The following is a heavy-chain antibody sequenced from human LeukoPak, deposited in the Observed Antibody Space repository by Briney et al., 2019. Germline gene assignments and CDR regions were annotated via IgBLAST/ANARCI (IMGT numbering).Heavy chain of an antibody. V-gene: IGHV1-8*01. D-gene: IGHD6-19*01. CDR3: ARGVAGTSKFPPYGMDV. CDR1: GYTFTSYD. J-gene: IGHJ6*02. Sequence: ASVKVSCKASGYTFTSYDIHWVRQATGQGLEWMGWMNPNSGNTGYAQKFQGRVTMTRNTSISTAYMELSSLRSEDTAVYYCARGVAGTSKFPPYGMDVWGQGTTVTVSS. CDR2: MNPNSGNT.